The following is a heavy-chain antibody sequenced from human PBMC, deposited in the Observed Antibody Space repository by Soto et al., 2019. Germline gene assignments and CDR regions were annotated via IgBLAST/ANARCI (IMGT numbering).Heavy chain of an antibody. D-gene: IGHD3-22*01. J-gene: IGHJ4*02. CDR3: ARDLRGYYDSSGVFDY. CDR2: ISYDGSNK. CDR1: GFTFSSYA. V-gene: IGHV3-30-3*01. Sequence: GGSLRLSCAASGFTFSSYAMHWVRQAPGKGLEWVAVISYDGSNKYYADSVKGRFTISRDNSKNTLYLQMNSLRAEDTAVYYCARDLRGYYDSSGVFDYWGQGTLVTVSS.